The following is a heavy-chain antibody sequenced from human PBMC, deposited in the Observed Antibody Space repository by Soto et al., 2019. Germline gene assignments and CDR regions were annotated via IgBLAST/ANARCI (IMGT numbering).Heavy chain of an antibody. D-gene: IGHD2-8*01. CDR2: ISGSGGST. V-gene: IGHV3-23*01. CDR1: GFTFSSYA. Sequence: GGSLRLSCAASGFTFSSYAMSWVRQAPGKGLEWVSAISGSGGSTYYADSVKGRFTISRDNSKNSLYLQMNSLRAEDTAVYYCARALVSCSNDVCYWSYYYYGMDVWGQGTTVTVSS. J-gene: IGHJ6*02. CDR3: ARALVSCSNDVCYWSYYYYGMDV.